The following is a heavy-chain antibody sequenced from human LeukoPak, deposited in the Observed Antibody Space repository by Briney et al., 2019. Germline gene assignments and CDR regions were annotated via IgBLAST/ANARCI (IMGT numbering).Heavy chain of an antibody. D-gene: IGHD3-9*01. CDR1: GYTFTSYY. CDR2: INPSGGST. J-gene: IGHJ4*02. CDR3: ASSPVRTPLVPY. V-gene: IGHV1-46*01. Sequence: ASVKVSCKASGYTFTSYYVHWVRQAPGQGLEWMGIINPSGGSTSYAQKFQGRVTMTRDMSTSTVYMELSSLRSEDTAVYYCASSPVRTPLVPYWGQGTLVTVSS.